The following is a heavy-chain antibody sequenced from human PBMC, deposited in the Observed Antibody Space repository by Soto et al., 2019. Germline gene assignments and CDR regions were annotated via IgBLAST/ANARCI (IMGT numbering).Heavy chain of an antibody. CDR2: ISAYNGNT. D-gene: IGHD6-13*01. CDR3: ASPIHHPFSSSWYVRGMDV. Sequence: QVQLVQSGAEVKKPGASVKVSCKASGYTFTSYGISWVRQAPGQGLEWMGWISAYNGNTNYAQKLQGRVTMTTDTSTSTAYMELRSLRSDDTAVYYCASPIHHPFSSSWYVRGMDVWGQGTTVTVSS. J-gene: IGHJ6*02. V-gene: IGHV1-18*01. CDR1: GYTFTSYG.